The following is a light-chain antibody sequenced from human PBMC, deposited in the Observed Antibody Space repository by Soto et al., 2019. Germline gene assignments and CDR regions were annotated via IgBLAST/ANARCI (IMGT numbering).Light chain of an antibody. Sequence: QSVLPQPPSASGTPGQRVTISCSGSSSNIGSNYVYWYQQLPGTAPKLLISRNDQRPSGIPDRFSGSKSGTSASLAISGLRSEDEADYYCAAWDDSLSAHFGTGTKVTVL. CDR1: SSNIGSNY. J-gene: IGLJ1*01. V-gene: IGLV1-47*01. CDR2: RND. CDR3: AAWDDSLSAH.